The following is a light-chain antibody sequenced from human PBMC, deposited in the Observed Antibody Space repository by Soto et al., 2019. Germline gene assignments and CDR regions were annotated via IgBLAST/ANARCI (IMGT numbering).Light chain of an antibody. V-gene: IGKV1-39*01. CDR3: QQSQSTHRT. Sequence: DIQMTQSPSSLSAFLGDRVTITCRASQSIASYLNWYQQKPGKAPKLLIYGSSSLQSGVPSRFSGSGSATDFTLIISSLQPEDFETYYCQQSQSTHRTFGKGTKADI. J-gene: IGKJ1*01. CDR1: QSIASY. CDR2: GSS.